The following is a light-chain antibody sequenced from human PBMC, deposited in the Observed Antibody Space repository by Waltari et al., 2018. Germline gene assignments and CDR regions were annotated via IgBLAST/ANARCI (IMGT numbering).Light chain of an antibody. CDR3: MQTLQTPYT. J-gene: IGKJ2*01. CDR1: RPLRHSNEINY. V-gene: IGKV2-28*01. Sequence: DIEMTQSPLSLPVTPGEPASISCRSSRPLRHSNEINYLDWYLQKPGQSPQLLISLASDRASGVPDRFSGSGSGTDFTLEISRVEAEDVGIYYCMQTLQTPYTFGQGTKLEIK. CDR2: LAS.